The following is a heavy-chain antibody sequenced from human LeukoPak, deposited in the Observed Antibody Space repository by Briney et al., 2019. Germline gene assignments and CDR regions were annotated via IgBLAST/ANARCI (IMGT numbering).Heavy chain of an antibody. J-gene: IGHJ5*02. D-gene: IGHD3-10*01. CDR3: ARFEGGGAIGHPLP. CDR1: GYTFTGYY. V-gene: IGHV1-2*02. CDR2: INPNSGGT. Sequence: ASVKVSCKASGYTFTGYYMHWVRQAPGQGLEWMGWINPNSGGTNYAQKFQGRVTMTRDTSISTAYMELSRLRSDDTAVYYCARFEGGGAIGHPLPWGQGTLVTVSS.